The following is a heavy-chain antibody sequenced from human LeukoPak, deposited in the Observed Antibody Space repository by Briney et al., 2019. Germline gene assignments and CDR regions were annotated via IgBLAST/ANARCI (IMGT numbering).Heavy chain of an antibody. CDR3: AKDQLPHCSSGSCYLMDS. CDR2: ISFDGSHK. J-gene: IGHJ4*02. CDR1: GFDFSTSA. Sequence: GPSLRLSCVASGFDFSTSAIHWVRQAPGKGLESVAVISFDGSHKYLADSVKGRFTVSRDNAKNTVYLQMNSLRLEDTALYYCAKDQLPHCSSGSCYLMDSWGQGTLVSVSS. V-gene: IGHV3-30*04. D-gene: IGHD2-15*01.